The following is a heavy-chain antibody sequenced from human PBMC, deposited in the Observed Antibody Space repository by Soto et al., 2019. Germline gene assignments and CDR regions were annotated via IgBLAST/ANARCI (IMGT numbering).Heavy chain of an antibody. V-gene: IGHV3-30*18. J-gene: IGHJ6*03. CDR3: AKALRGYYCYYYMDV. D-gene: IGHD3-10*01. Sequence: PGGSLRLSCAASGFTFSSYGMHWVRQAPGKGLEWVAVISYDGSNKYYADSVKGRFTISRDNSKNTLYLQMNGLRAEDTAVYYCAKALRGYYCYYYMDVWGKGTTVTVSS. CDR1: GFTFSSYG. CDR2: ISYDGSNK.